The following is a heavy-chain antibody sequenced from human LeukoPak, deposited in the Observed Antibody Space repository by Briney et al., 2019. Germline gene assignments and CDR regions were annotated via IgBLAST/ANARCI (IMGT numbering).Heavy chain of an antibody. CDR1: GASIASHSW. CDR2: VYHSGGA. D-gene: IGHD1-14*01. CDR3: AYNRNFALDN. Sequence: PSETLSLTCAVSGASIASHSWWSWVRRPPGKGLEWIGEVYHSGGANYKPSLKSRVTIPVDTSRNHFSLKLTSVTAADTAVYFCAYNRNFALDNWGQGTLVTVSS. J-gene: IGHJ4*01. V-gene: IGHV4/OR15-8*01.